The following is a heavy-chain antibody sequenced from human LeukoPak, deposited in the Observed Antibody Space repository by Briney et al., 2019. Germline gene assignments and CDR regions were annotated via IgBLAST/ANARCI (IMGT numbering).Heavy chain of an antibody. CDR2: ISSSSSYI. CDR3: ARERGGSYGLD. CDR1: GFTFSSYS. Sequence: GGSVRLSCAASGFTFSSYSMNWVRQAPGKGLEWVSSISSSSSYIYYADSVKGRFTISRDNAKNSLYLQMNSLRAEDTAVYYCARERGGSYGLDWGQGTLVTVSS. D-gene: IGHD5-18*01. V-gene: IGHV3-21*01. J-gene: IGHJ4*02.